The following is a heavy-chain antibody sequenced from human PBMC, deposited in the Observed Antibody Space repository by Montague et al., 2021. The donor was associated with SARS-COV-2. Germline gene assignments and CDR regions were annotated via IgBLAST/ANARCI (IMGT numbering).Heavy chain of an antibody. CDR2: ISDSGST. CDR3: ARHYSATLPAVY. J-gene: IGHJ4*02. Sequence: SETLSLTCTVSGGSISSFYWSWFRQPPGKGLEWIGYISDSGSTNYNPSPTSRVTMIVDKTKNQFSLMVNTVTAADTTVYYCARHYSATLPAVYWGQGTLVTVSS. V-gene: IGHV4-59*08. CDR1: GGSISSFY. D-gene: IGHD2-15*01.